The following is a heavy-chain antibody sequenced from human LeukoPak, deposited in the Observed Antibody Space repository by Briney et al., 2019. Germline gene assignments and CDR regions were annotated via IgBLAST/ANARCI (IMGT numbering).Heavy chain of an antibody. CDR3: ARELRSGSYEKDY. CDR2: INHSGST. V-gene: IGHV4-34*01. J-gene: IGHJ4*02. CDR1: GGSFSGYY. D-gene: IGHD1-26*01. Sequence: PSETLSLTCAVYGGSFSGYYWSWIRQPPGKGLEWIGEINHSGSTNYNPSLKSRVTISVDTSKNQFSLKLSSVTAADTAVYYCARELRSGSYEKDYWGQGTLVTVSS.